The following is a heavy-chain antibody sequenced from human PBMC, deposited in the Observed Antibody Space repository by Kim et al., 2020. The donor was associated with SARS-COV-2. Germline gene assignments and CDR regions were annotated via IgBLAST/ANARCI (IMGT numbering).Heavy chain of an antibody. CDR1: GGTFSSYT. Sequence: SVKVSCKASGGTFSSYTISWVRQAPGQGLEWMGRIIPILGIANYAQKFQGRVTITADKSTSTAYMELSSLRSEDTAVYYCASGTDSYYGMDVWGQGTTVTVSS. CDR3: ASGTDSYYGMDV. CDR2: IIPILGIA. J-gene: IGHJ6*02. V-gene: IGHV1-69*02. D-gene: IGHD1-1*01.